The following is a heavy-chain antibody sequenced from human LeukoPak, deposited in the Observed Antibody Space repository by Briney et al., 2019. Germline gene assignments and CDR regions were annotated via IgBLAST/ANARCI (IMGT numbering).Heavy chain of an antibody. CDR1: GGSISSGNYY. J-gene: IGHJ1*01. CDR3: ARHVWDIGFQQ. Sequence: SETLSLTCTVSGGSISSGNYYWGWIRQPPGKGLEWIGSIYSGSTYSNPSLKSRVIISVDTSENQFSLKLSSVTAADTAVYYCARHVWDIGFQQWGQGTLVTVFS. V-gene: IGHV4-39*01. CDR2: IYSGST. D-gene: IGHD2-8*01.